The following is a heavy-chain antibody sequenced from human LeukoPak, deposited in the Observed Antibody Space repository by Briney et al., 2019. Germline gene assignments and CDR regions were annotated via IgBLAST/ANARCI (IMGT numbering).Heavy chain of an antibody. Sequence: ASVKVSCKASGYTFSGFYIHWVRQAPGQGLEWMGWINPNSGGTNFAQKFQGRVTMTRDTSISTAYMELSRLRSDDTAVYYCARDSSHYYYMDVWGKGTTVTISS. CDR1: GYTFSGFY. V-gene: IGHV1-2*02. CDR3: ARDSSHYYYMDV. J-gene: IGHJ6*03. CDR2: INPNSGGT.